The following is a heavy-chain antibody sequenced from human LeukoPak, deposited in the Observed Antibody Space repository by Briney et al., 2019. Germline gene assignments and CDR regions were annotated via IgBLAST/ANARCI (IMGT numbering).Heavy chain of an antibody. D-gene: IGHD4-23*01. J-gene: IGHJ4*02. Sequence: GGSLRLSCAASGFTFSSYGMHWVRQAPGKGLEWVAVISYDGSNKYYADSVKGRFTISRDNAKNSLYLQMNSLRAEDTAVYYCARQDYGGNSGLDYWGQGTLVTVSS. V-gene: IGHV3-30*03. CDR2: ISYDGSNK. CDR1: GFTFSSYG. CDR3: ARQDYGGNSGLDY.